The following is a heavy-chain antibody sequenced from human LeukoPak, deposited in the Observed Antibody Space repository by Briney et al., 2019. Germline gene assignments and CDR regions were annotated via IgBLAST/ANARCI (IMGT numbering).Heavy chain of an antibody. V-gene: IGHV4-4*07. CDR2: IYTSGST. D-gene: IGHD2-2*01. CDR3: AREKDIVVVPAAIGWFDP. Sequence: SETLSLTCTVSGGSISSYYWSWVRQPAGKGLEWIGRIYTSGSTNYNPSLKSRVTMSVDTSKNQFSLKLSSVTAADTAVYYCAREKDIVVVPAAIGWFDPWGQGTLVTVSS. J-gene: IGHJ5*02. CDR1: GGSISSYY.